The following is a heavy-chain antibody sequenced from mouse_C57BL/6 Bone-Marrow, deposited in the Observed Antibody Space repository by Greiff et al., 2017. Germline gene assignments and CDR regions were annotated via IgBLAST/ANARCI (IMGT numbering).Heavy chain of an antibody. V-gene: IGHV1-87*01. CDR3: SEDSAVDYCAWGSYWGFAY. D-gene: IGHD6-1*01. CDR2: GQGLEWIG. Sequence: QVHVKQSGPELARPWASVKISCQAFYTFSRRVHFAIRDTNYWMQWVKQRPGQGLEWIGAIYPGNGDTCYNQKFKGKATLTADKSSSTAYMQRSSLTSEDSAVDYCAWGSYWGFAYWGQGTRVTVSA. CDR1: YTFSRRVH. J-gene: IGHJ3*01.